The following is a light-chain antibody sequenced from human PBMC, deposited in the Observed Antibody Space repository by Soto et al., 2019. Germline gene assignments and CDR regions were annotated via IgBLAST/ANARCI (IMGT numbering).Light chain of an antibody. CDR1: QTITSN. Sequence: EVVLTQSQATLSLSQGNTVTLSAGANQTITSNLAWYQQKPGQAPRLLIYDASNRATGIPARFSGSGSGTDFTLTISSLEPEDFAVYYCQQRSNWPRTFGQGTKVDIK. V-gene: IGKV3-11*01. CDR3: QQRSNWPRT. CDR2: DAS. J-gene: IGKJ1*01.